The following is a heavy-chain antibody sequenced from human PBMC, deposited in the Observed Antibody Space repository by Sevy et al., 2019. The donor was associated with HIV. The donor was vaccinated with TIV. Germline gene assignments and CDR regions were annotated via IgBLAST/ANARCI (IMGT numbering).Heavy chain of an antibody. CDR1: GYTFTNYG. J-gene: IGHJ5*02. CDR2: ISAYNGNT. Sequence: ASVKVSCKASGYTFTNYGISWVRQAPGQGLEWMGWISAYNGNTNYAQKLQDRVTMTTDTSTSTAYMELRSLRSDDTASYYCARDFVVGSSGPNWFDPWGQGTLVTVSS. V-gene: IGHV1-18*01. CDR3: ARDFVVGSSGPNWFDP. D-gene: IGHD2-21*01.